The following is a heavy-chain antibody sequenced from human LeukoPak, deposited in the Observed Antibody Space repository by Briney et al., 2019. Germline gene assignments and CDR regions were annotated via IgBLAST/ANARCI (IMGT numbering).Heavy chain of an antibody. V-gene: IGHV4-38-2*02. CDR3: ARMGVSYYYDSTTYYPIAFDV. D-gene: IGHD3-22*01. CDR1: GYSISGGYY. Sequence: SETLSLTCTVSGYSISGGYYWGWIRRSPKKGLEWVATIFHNGGIYYNPSLKSRVTLSVDTSKNQFSLKLNSVSAADTAVYYCARMGVSYYYDSTTYYPIAFDVWGQGTMVTVSS. CDR2: IFHNGGI. J-gene: IGHJ3*01.